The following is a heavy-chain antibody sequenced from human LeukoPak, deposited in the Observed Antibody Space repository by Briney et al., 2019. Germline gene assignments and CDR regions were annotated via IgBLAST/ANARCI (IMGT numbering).Heavy chain of an antibody. V-gene: IGHV1-69*04. J-gene: IGHJ4*02. Sequence: GASVKASCKASGGTFSSYAISWVRQAPGQGLEWMGRIIPILGIANYAQKFQGRVTITADKSTSTAYMELSSLRSEDTAVYYCARDFLSDGTDFGVVQIDYWGQGTLVTVSS. D-gene: IGHD3-3*01. CDR1: GGTFSSYA. CDR3: ARDFLSDGTDFGVVQIDY. CDR2: IIPILGIA.